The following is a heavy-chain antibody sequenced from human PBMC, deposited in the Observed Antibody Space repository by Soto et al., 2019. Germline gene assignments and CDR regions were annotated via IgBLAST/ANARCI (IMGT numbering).Heavy chain of an antibody. D-gene: IGHD5-12*01. CDR1: GYTLTELS. Sequence: ASVKVSCKVSGYTLTELSMHWVRQAPGKGLEWMGGFDPEDGETIYAQKFQGRVTMTEDTSTDTAYMELSSLRSEDTAVYYCAATRSTTWLRTPPHYHYSGPGTMVAVSS. J-gene: IGHJ4*02. CDR2: FDPEDGET. CDR3: AATRSTTWLRTPPHYHY. V-gene: IGHV1-24*01.